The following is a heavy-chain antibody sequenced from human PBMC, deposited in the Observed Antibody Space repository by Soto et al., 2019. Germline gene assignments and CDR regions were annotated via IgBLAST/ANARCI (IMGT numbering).Heavy chain of an antibody. J-gene: IGHJ4*02. CDR1: GGSISSSSYY. V-gene: IGHV4-39*01. D-gene: IGHD6-19*01. CDR3: AKTAVAGSFDY. CDR2: IYYSGST. Sequence: SETLSLTCTVSGGSISSSSYYWGWIRQPPGKGLEWIGSIYYSGSTYYNPSLKSRVTISVDTSKNQFSLKLSSVTAADTAVYYCAKTAVAGSFDYWGQGTLVTVSS.